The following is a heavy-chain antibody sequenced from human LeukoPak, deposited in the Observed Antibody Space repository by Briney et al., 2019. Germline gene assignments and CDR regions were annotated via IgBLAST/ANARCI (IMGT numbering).Heavy chain of an antibody. J-gene: IGHJ6*03. Sequence: GGSLRLSCAASGFTFSTYAMSWVRQAAGKGLEWVSLISGSGGGTYYADSVKGRFTISRDNSKNTLYLQMNSLRAEDTAVYYCAKDAGSSSPYYYYYMDVWGKGTTVTVSS. CDR3: AKDAGSSSPYYYYYMDV. CDR2: ISGSGGGT. D-gene: IGHD6-6*01. V-gene: IGHV3-23*01. CDR1: GFTFSTYA.